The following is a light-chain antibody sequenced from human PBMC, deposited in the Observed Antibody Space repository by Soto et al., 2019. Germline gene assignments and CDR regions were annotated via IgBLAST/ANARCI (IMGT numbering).Light chain of an antibody. V-gene: IGLV2-14*01. CDR3: SSYTSSSTLV. CDR2: DVS. Sequence: HSVLTQPDSVSGSPGQSITISCTGTSSDVGGYNYVSWYQQHPGKAPKLMIYDVSNRPSGVSNRFSGSKSGNTASLTISGLQAEDEADYYCSSYTSSSTLVFGGGTKVTVL. CDR1: SSDVGGYNY. J-gene: IGLJ2*01.